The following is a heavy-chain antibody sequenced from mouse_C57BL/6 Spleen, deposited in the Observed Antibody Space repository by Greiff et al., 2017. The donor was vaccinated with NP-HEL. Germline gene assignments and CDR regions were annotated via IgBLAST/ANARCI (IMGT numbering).Heavy chain of an antibody. CDR3: ARGITTVVADYYAMDY. CDR2: IYPGSGST. V-gene: IGHV1-55*01. D-gene: IGHD1-1*01. J-gene: IGHJ4*01. CDR1: GYTFTSYW. Sequence: QVQLQQPGAELVKPGASVKMSCKASGYTFTSYWITWVKQRPGQGLEWIGDIYPGSGSTNSNEKFKSKATLTVDTSSSTAYMHLSSLTSEDSAVYYCARGITTVVADYYAMDYWGQGTSVTVSS.